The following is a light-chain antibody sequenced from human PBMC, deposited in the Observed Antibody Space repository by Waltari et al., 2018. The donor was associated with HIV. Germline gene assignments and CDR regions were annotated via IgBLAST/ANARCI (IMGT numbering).Light chain of an antibody. J-gene: IGLJ1*01. CDR1: SSKSGGTA. Sequence: QSVLTQPPPASGTPGQRVTIPCSGSSSKSGGTAVKWYQQLPGTAPKLLIYSNNQRPSGVPDRFSGSKSGTSASLAISGLQSEDEADYYCASWDDSLNGYVFGTGTKVTVL. V-gene: IGLV1-44*01. CDR3: ASWDDSLNGYV. CDR2: SNN.